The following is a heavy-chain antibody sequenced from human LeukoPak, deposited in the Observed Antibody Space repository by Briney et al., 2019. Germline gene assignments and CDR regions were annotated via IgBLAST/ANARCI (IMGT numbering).Heavy chain of an antibody. CDR1: GYTFTVKF. CDR3: AVENFYDRSGYSKAFDY. CDR2: IEPNSGGA. J-gene: IGHJ4*02. V-gene: IGHV1-2*04. Sequence: GTSVKVPCKTSGYTFTVKFLHWLRQAPGQGLEWMAGIEPNSGGAVYGQNFRGWVTVTRDTSVSTAYMELSRLRSDDTAVYYCAVENFYDRSGYSKAFDYWGQGTLVTVSS. D-gene: IGHD3-22*01.